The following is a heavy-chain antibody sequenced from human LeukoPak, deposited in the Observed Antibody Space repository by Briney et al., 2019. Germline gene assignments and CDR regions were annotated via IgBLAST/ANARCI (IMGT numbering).Heavy chain of an antibody. CDR3: AGSVRGTFFFAY. CDR2: ISSGSDLI. D-gene: IGHD3-10*01. Sequence: GGSLRLSCAASGFSFSAYTMYWVRQAAGKGLEWVSVISSGSDLIYYADSMKGRFTISRDNAKNSVYLEMNSLRAEDTAVYYCAGSVRGTFFFAYWGQGTLVTVSS. V-gene: IGHV3-21*01. CDR1: GFSFSAYT. J-gene: IGHJ4*02.